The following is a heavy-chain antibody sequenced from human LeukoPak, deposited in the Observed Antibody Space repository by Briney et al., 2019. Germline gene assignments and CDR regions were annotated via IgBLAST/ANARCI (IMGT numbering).Heavy chain of an antibody. Sequence: PGRSLRLSCAASGFTFGDYAMPWVRQAPGKGLEWVSGISWNSGSIGYADSVKGRFTISRDNAKNSLYLQMNSLRAEDTALYYCAKVAYYGSGSYMDYWGQGTLVTVSS. CDR1: GFTFGDYA. CDR3: AKVAYYGSGSYMDY. J-gene: IGHJ4*02. D-gene: IGHD3-10*01. CDR2: ISWNSGSI. V-gene: IGHV3-9*01.